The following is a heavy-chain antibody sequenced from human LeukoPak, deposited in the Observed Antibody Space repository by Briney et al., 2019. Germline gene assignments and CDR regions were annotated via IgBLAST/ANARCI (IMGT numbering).Heavy chain of an antibody. CDR3: ARDVCAATTKSDPHDY. Sequence: ASVKVSCKASGYTFTSYGISWVRQAPGQGLEWMGWISAYNGNTNYAQKLQGRVTMTTDKSTSTAYMELRSLRSDDTAVYYCARDVCAATTKSDPHDYWGQGTLVTVSS. J-gene: IGHJ4*02. CDR2: ISAYNGNT. D-gene: IGHD5-12*01. V-gene: IGHV1-18*01. CDR1: GYTFTSYG.